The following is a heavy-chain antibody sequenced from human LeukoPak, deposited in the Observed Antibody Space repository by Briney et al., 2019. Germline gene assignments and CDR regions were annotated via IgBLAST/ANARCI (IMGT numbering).Heavy chain of an antibody. Sequence: SETLSLTCTVSGGSITSDNYWWGWIRQPPGRGLEWIGTISSRGTSHYSSSLSSRLTISLDTSNNQFSLHLSFVTAVDTAVYYCVRPRDYGFDNWGQGTLVTVSS. CDR1: GGSITSDNYW. CDR3: VRPRDYGFDN. V-gene: IGHV4-39*01. D-gene: IGHD4-17*01. CDR2: ISSRGTS. J-gene: IGHJ4*02.